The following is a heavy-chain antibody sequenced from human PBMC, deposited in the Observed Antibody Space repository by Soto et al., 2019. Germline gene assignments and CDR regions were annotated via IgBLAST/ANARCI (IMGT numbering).Heavy chain of an antibody. D-gene: IGHD2-2*01. CDR2: IIPIFGTA. CDR3: ASSGYSVVVPVDYGMDV. J-gene: IGHJ6*02. CDR1: GGTFSSYA. V-gene: IGHV1-69*01. Sequence: QVQLVQSGAEVKKPGSSVKVSCKASGGTFSSYAISWVRQAPGQGLEWMGGIIPIFGTANYAQKFQGRVTITADESTSTAYMELSSLRSEDTAVYYCASSGYSVVVPVDYGMDVWGQGTTVTVSS.